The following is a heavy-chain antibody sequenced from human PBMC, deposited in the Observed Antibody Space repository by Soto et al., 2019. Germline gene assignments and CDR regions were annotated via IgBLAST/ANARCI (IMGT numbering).Heavy chain of an antibody. J-gene: IGHJ6*02. D-gene: IGHD3-16*01. V-gene: IGHV1-2*02. CDR2: INPNSGGT. CDR1: GYTFTCYY. Sequence: QVQLVQSGAEVKKPGASVKVSCKASGYTFTCYYMHWVRQAPGQGLEWMGWINPNSGGTNYAQKVQSSVTMTRDTSISTAYMELSRLRSDDTAVYYCARALGQFYYYYGMYVWGQGTTVTVSS. CDR3: ARALGQFYYYYGMYV.